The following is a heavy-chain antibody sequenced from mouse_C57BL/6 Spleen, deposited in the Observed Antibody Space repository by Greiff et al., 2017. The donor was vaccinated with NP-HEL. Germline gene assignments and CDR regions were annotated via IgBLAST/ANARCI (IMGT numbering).Heavy chain of an antibody. CDR2: IYPGDGDT. CDR1: GYAFSSSW. V-gene: IGHV1-82*01. Sequence: QVQLQQPGPELVKPGASVKISCKASGYAFSSSWMNWVKQRPGKGLEWIGRIYPGDGDTNYNGKFKGKATLTADKSSSTAYMQLSSLTSEDSAVYFCARSTTVAMDYWGQGTSVTVSS. D-gene: IGHD1-1*01. CDR3: ARSTTVAMDY. J-gene: IGHJ4*01.